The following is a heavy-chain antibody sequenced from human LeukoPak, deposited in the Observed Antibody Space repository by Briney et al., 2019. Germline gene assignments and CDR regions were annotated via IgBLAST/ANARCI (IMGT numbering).Heavy chain of an antibody. CDR1: GGSFSGYY. D-gene: IGHD2-15*01. V-gene: IGHV4-59*10. Sequence: SETLSLTCAVYGGSFSGYYWSRIRQPAGKGLEWIGRIYTSGSTNYNPSLKSRVTMSVDTSKNQFSLKLSSVTAADTAVYYCARGQGGSVDYWGQGTLVTVSS. CDR3: ARGQGGSVDY. CDR2: IYTSGST. J-gene: IGHJ4*02.